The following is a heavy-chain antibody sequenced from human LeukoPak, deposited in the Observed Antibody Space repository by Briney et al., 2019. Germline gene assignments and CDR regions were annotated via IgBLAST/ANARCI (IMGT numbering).Heavy chain of an antibody. CDR2: IYHSGTT. CDR1: GVSLSGGGFY. V-gene: IGHV4-31*03. Sequence: SQTRSLTCTVSGVSLSGGGFYWTWIRQYPGKGLEWIGYIYHSGTTYYNPSLESRLTISVDTSQNQFSLKLSSVTAADTAVYYCARDFWSGYGYFDYWGQGALVTVSS. J-gene: IGHJ4*02. D-gene: IGHD3-3*01. CDR3: ARDFWSGYGYFDY.